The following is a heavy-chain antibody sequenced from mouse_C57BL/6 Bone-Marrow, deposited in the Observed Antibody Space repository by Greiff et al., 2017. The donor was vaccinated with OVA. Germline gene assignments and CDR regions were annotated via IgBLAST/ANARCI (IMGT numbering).Heavy chain of an antibody. CDR3: ARGLGFMDY. CDR2: ISSGSSTI. J-gene: IGHJ4*01. CDR1: GFTFSDYG. V-gene: IGHV5-17*01. Sequence: EVKLMESGGGLVKPGGSLKLSCAASGFTFSDYGMHWVRQAPEKGLEWVAYISSGSSTIYYADTVKGRFTISRDNAKNTLFLPMTSLRSEDTAMYYCARGLGFMDYWGQGTSVTVSS. D-gene: IGHD3-3*01.